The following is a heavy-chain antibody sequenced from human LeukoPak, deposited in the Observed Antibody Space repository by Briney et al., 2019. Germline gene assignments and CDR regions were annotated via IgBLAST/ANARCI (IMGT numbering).Heavy chain of an antibody. CDR3: AEYCSSTSPACF. J-gene: IGHJ4*02. V-gene: IGHV4-38-2*02. Sequence: SETLSLTCTVSGYSISSGYYWGWIRQPPGKGLEWIGSIYHSGSTYYNPSLKSRVTISVDTSKNQFSLKLSSVTAADTAVYYCAEYCSSTSPACFWGQGTLVTASS. CDR2: IYHSGST. D-gene: IGHD2-2*01. CDR1: GYSISSGYY.